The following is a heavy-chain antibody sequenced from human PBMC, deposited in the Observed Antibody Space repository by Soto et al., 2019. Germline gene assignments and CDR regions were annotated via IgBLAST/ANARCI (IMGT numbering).Heavy chain of an antibody. CDR2: IYYSGST. CDR3: ARGHSGGWIDAFDI. J-gene: IGHJ3*02. CDR1: GGSISSYY. D-gene: IGHD6-19*01. V-gene: IGHV4-59*01. Sequence: QVQLQESGPGLVKPSETLSLTCTVSGGSISSYYWSWIRQPPGKGLEWIGYIYYSGSTNYNPSLKSRVTISADTSKNQFSLKLSSVTAADTAVYYCARGHSGGWIDAFDIWGQGTMVTVSS.